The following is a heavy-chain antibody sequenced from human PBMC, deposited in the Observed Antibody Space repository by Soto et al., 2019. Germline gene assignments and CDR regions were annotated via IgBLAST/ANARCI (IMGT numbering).Heavy chain of an antibody. V-gene: IGHV1-46*01. Sequence: ASVKVSCKASGYTFTSYYMHWVRQAPGQGLEWMGIINPSGGSTSYAQKFQGRVTMTRDTSTSTVYMKLSSLRSEDTAVYYCARDAVEMATIFYFDYWGQGTLVTVSS. D-gene: IGHD5-12*01. CDR3: ARDAVEMATIFYFDY. J-gene: IGHJ4*02. CDR1: GYTFTSYY. CDR2: INPSGGST.